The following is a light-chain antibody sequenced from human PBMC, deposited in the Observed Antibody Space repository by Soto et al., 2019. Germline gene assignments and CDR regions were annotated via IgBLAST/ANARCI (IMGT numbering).Light chain of an antibody. J-gene: IGKJ4*01. V-gene: IGKV1-39*01. CDR3: QQSYSTPLT. CDR2: AAS. Sequence: IQMTQSPSSRSSSLGDRVTITCRASQSISSYLNWYQQKPGKAPKLLIYAASSLQSGVPSRFSCSGSGTEVTLTISSLQTEEVATYYCQQSYSTPLTFGGGTKVDI. CDR1: QSISSY.